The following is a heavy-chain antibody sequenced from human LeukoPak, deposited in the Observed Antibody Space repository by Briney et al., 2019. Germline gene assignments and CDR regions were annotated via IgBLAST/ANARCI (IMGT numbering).Heavy chain of an antibody. CDR2: ISWDGGST. CDR1: GFIFDHYT. V-gene: IGHV3-43*01. CDR3: AKDGKNYFDY. J-gene: IGHJ4*02. Sequence: VGSLRLSCAASGFIFDHYTMHWVRQAPGKGLEWVSLISWDGGSTYYADSVKGRFTISRDNSKNSLSLQMNSLRAEDTALYYCAKDGKNYFDYWGQGTLVTVSS.